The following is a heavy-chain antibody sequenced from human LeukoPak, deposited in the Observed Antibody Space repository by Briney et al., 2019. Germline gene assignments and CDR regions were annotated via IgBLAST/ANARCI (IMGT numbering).Heavy chain of an antibody. CDR1: GFTFSSYA. Sequence: GGSLRLSWAASGFTFSSYAMHWVRQAPAKGLEWVAVISYDGSNKYYADSVKGRFTISRDNSKNTLYLQMNSLRAEDTAVYYCARWRELSRGMDVWGKGTTVTVSS. CDR2: ISYDGSNK. CDR3: ARWRELSRGMDV. J-gene: IGHJ6*04. D-gene: IGHD3-16*02. V-gene: IGHV3-30*04.